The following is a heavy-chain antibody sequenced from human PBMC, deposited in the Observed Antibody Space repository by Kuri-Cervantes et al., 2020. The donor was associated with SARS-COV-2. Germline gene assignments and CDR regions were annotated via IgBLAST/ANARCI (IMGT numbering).Heavy chain of an antibody. CDR1: GGSISSGGYY. V-gene: IGHV4-30-2*01. Sequence: SETLSLTCTVSGGSISSGGYYWSWIRQPPGKGLEWIGYIYHSGSTYYNPSLKSRVTISVDKSKNQFSLKVTSMAAADTAVYYCARASTSVYGVLIALFSSNAFDVWGQGTMVTVSS. CDR2: IYHSGST. J-gene: IGHJ3*01. CDR3: ARASTSVYGVLIALFSSNAFDV. D-gene: IGHD2-21*01.